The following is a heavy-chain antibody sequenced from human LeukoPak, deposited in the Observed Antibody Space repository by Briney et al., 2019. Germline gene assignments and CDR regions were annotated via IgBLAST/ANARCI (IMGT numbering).Heavy chain of an antibody. Sequence: GGSLRLSCAASGFTFSSHWMHWVRQAPGKGLVWVSRINSDGSSTSYADSVKGRFTISRDNAKNTLYLRMNSLRAEDTAVYYCARDRRDYSNWFDPWGQGTLVTVSS. J-gene: IGHJ5*02. CDR2: INSDGSST. CDR1: GFTFSSHW. V-gene: IGHV3-74*01. CDR3: ARDRRDYSNWFDP. D-gene: IGHD4-11*01.